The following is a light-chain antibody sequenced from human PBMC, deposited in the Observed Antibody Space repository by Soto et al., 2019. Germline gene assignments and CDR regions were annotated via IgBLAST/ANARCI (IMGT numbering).Light chain of an antibody. V-gene: IGLV1-40*01. J-gene: IGLJ2*01. CDR3: QSYDSSLSGGVV. CDR1: SSNIGAGYD. CDR2: GNS. Sequence: QSVLTQPPSVSGAPGQRVTISCTGSSSNIGAGYDVHWYQQLPGTAPKLLIHGNSNRPSGVPDRFSGSKSGPSASLAITGLQAEDEADYYCQSYDSSLSGGVVFGGGTKLTVL.